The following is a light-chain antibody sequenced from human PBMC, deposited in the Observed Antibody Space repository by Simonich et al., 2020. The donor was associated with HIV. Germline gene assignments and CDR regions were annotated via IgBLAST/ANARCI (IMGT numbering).Light chain of an antibody. CDR2: KAS. Sequence: DIQMTQSPSTLSASVGDRVTITFRASQSISSWLAWYQQKPGKAPKLLIYKASSLESGVPSRFSGSGSGTEFTLTISSLQPDDFATYYCQQYNSLWVTFGGGTKVEIK. CDR3: QQYNSLWVT. J-gene: IGKJ4*01. V-gene: IGKV1-5*03. CDR1: QSISSW.